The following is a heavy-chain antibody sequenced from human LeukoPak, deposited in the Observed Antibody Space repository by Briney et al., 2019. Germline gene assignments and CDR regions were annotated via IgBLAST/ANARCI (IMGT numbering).Heavy chain of an antibody. Sequence: GGSLRLSCAASGFTFSDYYTSWIRQAPGKGLEWVSSISISSNYIYYADSVKGRFTISRDNAKNSLYLQVNSLRAEDTAVYYCARGSRFGVVGRDAFDIWGQGTVVTVSS. V-gene: IGHV3-11*06. CDR2: ISISSNYI. CDR1: GFTFSDYY. CDR3: ARGSRFGVVGRDAFDI. J-gene: IGHJ3*02. D-gene: IGHD3-3*01.